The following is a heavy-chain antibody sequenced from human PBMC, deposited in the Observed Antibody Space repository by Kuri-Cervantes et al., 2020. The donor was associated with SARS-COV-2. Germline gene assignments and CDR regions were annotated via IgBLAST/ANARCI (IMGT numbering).Heavy chain of an antibody. J-gene: IGHJ4*02. V-gene: IGHV3-30-3*01. Sequence: LSLTCAASGFTFSSYAMHWVRQAPGKGLEWVAVISDDGSNKYYADSVKGRFTISRDNSKNTLYLQMNSLRAEDTAVYYCARELGSWPFDYWGQGTLVTVSS. D-gene: IGHD6-13*01. CDR3: ARELGSWPFDY. CDR1: GFTFSSYA. CDR2: ISDDGSNK.